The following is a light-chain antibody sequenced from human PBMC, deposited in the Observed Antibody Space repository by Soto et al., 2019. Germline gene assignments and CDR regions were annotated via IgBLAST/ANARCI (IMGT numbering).Light chain of an antibody. CDR1: QSVRSSY. CDR2: GAS. Sequence: EIVLTQSPGSLSLSPGERATLSCRASQSVRSSYLAWYRQKPGQAPSLLIYGASSRATGVPDRFSGSGSETDFTLTISRLEPEDFAVYYCQQYGTFPRTFGQVNKVEIK. J-gene: IGKJ1*01. CDR3: QQYGTFPRT. V-gene: IGKV3-20*01.